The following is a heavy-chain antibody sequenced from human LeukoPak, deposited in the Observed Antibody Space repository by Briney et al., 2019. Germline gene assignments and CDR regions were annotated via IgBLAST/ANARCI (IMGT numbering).Heavy chain of an antibody. CDR3: AAGYGDYYGDDY. Sequence: SVKVSCKASGGTFSSYAISWVRQAPGQGLEWMGRIIPILGIANYAQKFQGRVTITADKSTSTAYMELSSLRSEDTAVYYCAAGYGDYYGDDYWGQGTLVTVSS. J-gene: IGHJ4*02. V-gene: IGHV1-69*04. CDR2: IIPILGIA. CDR1: GGTFSSYA. D-gene: IGHD4-17*01.